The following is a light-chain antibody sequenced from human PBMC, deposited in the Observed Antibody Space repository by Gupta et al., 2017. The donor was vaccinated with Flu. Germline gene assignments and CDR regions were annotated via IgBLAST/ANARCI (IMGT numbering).Light chain of an antibody. CDR2: GAS. V-gene: IGKV3-15*01. Sequence: PATLSVSPGDGATLSCRASQSIRNNLAWYQQKPVQAPRLLIYGASTRSTGFPARFSGSGSATEFTLTITSLQSEDCAVYYCQQYNTWPRTFGQGTKVEIK. CDR3: QQYNTWPRT. J-gene: IGKJ1*01. CDR1: QSIRNN.